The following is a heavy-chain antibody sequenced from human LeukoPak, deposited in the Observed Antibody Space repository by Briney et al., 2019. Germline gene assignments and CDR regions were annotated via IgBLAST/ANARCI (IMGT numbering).Heavy chain of an antibody. V-gene: IGHV1-2*06. CDR3: ARDSLRSGYSYGLVDHFDY. CDR2: INPNSGGT. J-gene: IGHJ4*02. CDR1: GYTFTGYY. D-gene: IGHD5-18*01. Sequence: ASVKVSCKASGYTFTGYYMHWVRQAPGQGLEWMGRINPNSGGTNYAQKFQGRVTMTRDTSISTAYMELSRLRSDDTAVYYCARDSLRSGYSYGLVDHFDYWGQGTLVTVSS.